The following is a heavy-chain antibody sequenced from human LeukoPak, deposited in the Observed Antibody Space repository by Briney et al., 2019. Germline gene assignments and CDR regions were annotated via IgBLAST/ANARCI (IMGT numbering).Heavy chain of an antibody. Sequence: PSETLSLTCTVSGGSISSYYWSWIRQPPGKGLEWIGYIYYSGSTNYNPSLKSRVTISVDTSKNQFSLKLSSVTAADTAVYYCARDLPDSRQWELPESAFDIWGQGTMVTVSS. D-gene: IGHD1-26*01. V-gene: IGHV4-59*01. CDR1: GGSISSYY. CDR3: ARDLPDSRQWELPESAFDI. CDR2: IYYSGST. J-gene: IGHJ3*02.